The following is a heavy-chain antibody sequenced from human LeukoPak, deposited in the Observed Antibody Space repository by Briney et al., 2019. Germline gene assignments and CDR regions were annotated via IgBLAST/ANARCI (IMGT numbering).Heavy chain of an antibody. CDR1: GASISNYY. Sequence: SETLSLTCTVSGASISNYYWSWIRQSPGKGLEWIGYMLYSGSTNQNPSLRSRVTISVDTSKNQVSLKLSSVTAADTAVYYCARSDIWGSYRFLDYWGQGALVTVSS. V-gene: IGHV4-59*08. D-gene: IGHD3-16*02. CDR2: MLYSGST. CDR3: ARSDIWGSYRFLDY. J-gene: IGHJ4*02.